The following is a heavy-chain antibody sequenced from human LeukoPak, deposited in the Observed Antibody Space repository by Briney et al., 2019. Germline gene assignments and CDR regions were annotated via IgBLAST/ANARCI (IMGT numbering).Heavy chain of an antibody. CDR1: GFSFSSYE. CDR2: ISTNGSTI. Sequence: PGGSLRLSCVASGFSFSSYEMNWVRQAPGKGLEWVSFISTNGSTIYYAGSVKGRFTISRDNAKNSLWLQMNSLRAEDTAVYYCARDGEYTGNDLDYWGQGTLVTVSA. D-gene: IGHD3-10*01. V-gene: IGHV3-48*03. J-gene: IGHJ4*02. CDR3: ARDGEYTGNDLDY.